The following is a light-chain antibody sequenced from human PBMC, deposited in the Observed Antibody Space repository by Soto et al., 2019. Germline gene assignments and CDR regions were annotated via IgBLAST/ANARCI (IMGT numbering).Light chain of an antibody. CDR3: QQANSFPYS. J-gene: IGKJ2*03. CDR1: QSISRN. V-gene: IGKV3-15*01. CDR2: GAS. Sequence: EIVMTQSPATLSVSPGERATLSCRASQSISRNLAWYQQKPGQAPRLLIYGASTRATGIPARFSGSGSGTEFTLTISSLQSEDSATYYCQQANSFPYSFGQGTKLEIK.